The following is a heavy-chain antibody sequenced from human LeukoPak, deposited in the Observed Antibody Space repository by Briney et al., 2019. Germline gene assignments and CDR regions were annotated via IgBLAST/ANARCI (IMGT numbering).Heavy chain of an antibody. V-gene: IGHV4-38-2*02. Sequence: SETLSLTCTVSGYSISSGYYWGWVRQPPGKGLEWIANLYHSGSTYYNPSLKSRVTISVDTSKNQFSLKLSSVTAADTAVYYCARVTYSIFDYWGQGTLVTVSS. J-gene: IGHJ4*02. CDR1: GYSISSGYY. CDR3: ARVTYSIFDY. D-gene: IGHD2-21*01. CDR2: LYHSGST.